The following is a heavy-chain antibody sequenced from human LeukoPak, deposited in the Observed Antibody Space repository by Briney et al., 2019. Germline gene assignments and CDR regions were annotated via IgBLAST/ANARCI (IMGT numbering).Heavy chain of an antibody. CDR1: GYTFTSYG. D-gene: IGHD3-3*01. CDR2: ISAYNGST. J-gene: IGHJ5*02. Sequence: ASVKVSCKASGYTFTSYGISWVRQAPGQGLEWMGWISAYNGSTNYAQKLQGRVTMTTDTSTSTAYMELRSLRSDDTAVYYCARSYYDFWSGYYSCNWFDPWGQGTLVTVSS. V-gene: IGHV1-18*01. CDR3: ARSYYDFWSGYYSCNWFDP.